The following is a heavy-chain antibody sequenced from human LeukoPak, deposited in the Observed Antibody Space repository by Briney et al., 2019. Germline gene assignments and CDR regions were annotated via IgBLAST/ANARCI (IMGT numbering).Heavy chain of an antibody. CDR3: ARDPYYYHSSGYPHYFDY. CDR1: GFTFSSYA. V-gene: IGHV3-30-3*01. Sequence: PGGSLRLSCAASGFTFSSYAMHWVRQAPGKGLEWVAVISYDGSNKYYADSVKGRFTISRDNSKNTLYLQMNSLRAEDTAVYYCARDPYYYHSSGYPHYFDYWGQGTLVTVSS. J-gene: IGHJ4*02. D-gene: IGHD3-22*01. CDR2: ISYDGSNK.